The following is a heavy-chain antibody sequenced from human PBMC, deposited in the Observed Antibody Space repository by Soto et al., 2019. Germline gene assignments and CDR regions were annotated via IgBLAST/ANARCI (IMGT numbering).Heavy chain of an antibody. CDR2: TADASPNT. J-gene: IGHJ4*02. D-gene: IGHD2-2*01. Sequence: DVHLLESGGGVVQPGGSLRLTCAASGFPFYDYAMSWVRQAPGKGLEWVSTADASPNTHYADSVRGRFTISRDTRNSMLLLQLDSLIAEDTAVYFCANVPIRCGTDRCYMEGFDYWGPGTLVTVSS. CDR3: ANVPIRCGTDRCYMEGFDY. V-gene: IGHV3-23*01. CDR1: GFPFYDYA.